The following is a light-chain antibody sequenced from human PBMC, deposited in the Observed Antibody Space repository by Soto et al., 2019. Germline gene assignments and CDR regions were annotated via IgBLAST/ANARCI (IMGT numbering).Light chain of an antibody. Sequence: DIQMTQSPSSLSASIGDRITITCRASQSISTYLNWYQQRPGKAPNLLIYGASTLHNGVPSRFTGSGSATDFTLTISSLPPEDFATSYCRQSYITPPLTFGGGTKVEIK. V-gene: IGKV1-39*01. J-gene: IGKJ4*01. CDR1: QSISTY. CDR2: GAS. CDR3: RQSYITPPLT.